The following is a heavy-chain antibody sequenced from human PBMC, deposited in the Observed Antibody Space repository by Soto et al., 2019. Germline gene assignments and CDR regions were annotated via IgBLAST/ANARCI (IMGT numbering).Heavy chain of an antibody. Sequence: QVQLVQSGAEVKKPGSSVKVSCKASGGTFSSYTISWVRQAPGQGLEWMGRIIPILGIANYAQKFQGRVTMTTDTSTSTAYMELRSLRSDDTAVYYCARDGRNGGYFDYWGQGTLVTVSS. CDR2: IIPILGIA. D-gene: IGHD2-8*01. CDR3: ARDGRNGGYFDY. J-gene: IGHJ4*02. CDR1: GGTFSSYT. V-gene: IGHV1-69*08.